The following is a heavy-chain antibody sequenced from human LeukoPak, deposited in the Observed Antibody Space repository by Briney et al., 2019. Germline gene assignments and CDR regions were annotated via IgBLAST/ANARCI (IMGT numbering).Heavy chain of an antibody. CDR3: ATAPVVPAAIPFDY. J-gene: IGHJ4*02. Sequence: GASVKVSCKASGGTFSSYAISWVRQAPGQGLEWMGGIIPIFGTANYAQKFQGRVTITADESTSTAYMELSSLRSEDTAVYYCATAPVVPAAIPFDYWGQGTLVTVSS. CDR2: IIPIFGTA. D-gene: IGHD2-2*01. CDR1: GGTFSSYA. V-gene: IGHV1-69*13.